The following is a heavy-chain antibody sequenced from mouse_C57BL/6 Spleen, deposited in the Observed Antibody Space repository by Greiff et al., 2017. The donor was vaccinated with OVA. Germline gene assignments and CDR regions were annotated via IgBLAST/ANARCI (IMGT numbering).Heavy chain of an antibody. CDR1: GYTFTDYY. D-gene: IGHD2-2*01. J-gene: IGHJ3*01. CDR2: IYPGSGNT. CDR3: AREGYYGYGAY. V-gene: IGHV1-76*01. Sequence: QVQLKQSGAELVRPGASVKLSCKASGYTFTDYYINWVKQRPGQGLEWIARIYPGSGNTYYNEKFKGKATLTAEKSSSTAYMQLSSLTSEDSAVYFCAREGYYGYGAYWGQGTLVTVSA.